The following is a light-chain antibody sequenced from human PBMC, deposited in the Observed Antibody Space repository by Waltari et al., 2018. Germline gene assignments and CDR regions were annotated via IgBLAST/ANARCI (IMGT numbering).Light chain of an antibody. CDR2: DAS. Sequence: EIVLTQSPGPLSLSPGERVTLSCRASQSVGRSLVWYQQKPGQAPRLLIYDASTRATGIPDRFSGSGSGTDFSLTISRLEPEDFAVYFCQNYVRLPATFGQGTKVEIK. J-gene: IGKJ1*01. CDR1: QSVGRS. V-gene: IGKV3-20*01. CDR3: QNYVRLPAT.